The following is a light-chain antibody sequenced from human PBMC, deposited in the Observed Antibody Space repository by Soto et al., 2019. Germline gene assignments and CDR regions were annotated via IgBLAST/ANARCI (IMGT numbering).Light chain of an antibody. CDR2: GAS. CDR3: QQYSTSPT. J-gene: IGKJ5*01. V-gene: IGKV3-20*01. CDR1: QSVSNNY. Sequence: EIVLTQSPGTLSLSPGERATVSCRASQSVSNNYLAWYQQKPGQAPRRLIYGASSRATGIPDRFSGSGSGTDFTLTISRLEPEDFAVYYCQQYSTSPTFGEGTRLEIK.